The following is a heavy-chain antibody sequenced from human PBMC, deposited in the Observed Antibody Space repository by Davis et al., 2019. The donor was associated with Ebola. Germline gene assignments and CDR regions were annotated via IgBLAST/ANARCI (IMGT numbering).Heavy chain of an antibody. J-gene: IGHJ4*02. V-gene: IGHV3-11*06. CDR2: ISSSSSYT. CDR3: ARGEDYQYSSGIGY. CDR1: GFTFSDYY. Sequence: GESLKISCAASGFTFSDYYMSWIRQAPGKGLEWVSYISSSSSYTNYADSVKGRFTISRDNAKNSLYLQMNSLRAEDTAVYYCARGEDYQYSSGIGYWGQGTLVTVSS. D-gene: IGHD6-19*01.